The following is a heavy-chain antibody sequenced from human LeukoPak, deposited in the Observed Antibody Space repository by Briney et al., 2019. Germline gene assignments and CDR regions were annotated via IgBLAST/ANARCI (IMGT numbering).Heavy chain of an antibody. CDR2: IYSGGGT. D-gene: IGHD6-19*01. CDR1: GFTVSNNY. J-gene: IGHJ4*02. CDR3: ARDSSGPLY. V-gene: IGHV3-66*01. Sequence: GGSLRLSCAASGFTVSNNYMSWVRQAPGKGLEWVLVIYSGGGTYYADSVKGRFTISRDNSKNTLYLQMNSLRAKDTAVYYCARDSSGPLYWGQGTLVTVSS.